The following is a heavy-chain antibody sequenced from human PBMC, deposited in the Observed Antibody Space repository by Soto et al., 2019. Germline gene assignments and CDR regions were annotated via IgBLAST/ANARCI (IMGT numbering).Heavy chain of an antibody. CDR2: IYYSGST. D-gene: IGHD5-12*01. CDR3: AGGYDVSFFDY. V-gene: IGHV4-59*01. CDR1: GGTISSYY. J-gene: IGHJ4*02. Sequence: SETLSLTCTVSGGTISSYYWSWIRQPPGKGLEWIGYIYYSGSTNYNPSLKSRVTISVDTSKNQFSLKLSSVTAADTAVYYCAGGYDVSFFDYWGQGTLVTVSS.